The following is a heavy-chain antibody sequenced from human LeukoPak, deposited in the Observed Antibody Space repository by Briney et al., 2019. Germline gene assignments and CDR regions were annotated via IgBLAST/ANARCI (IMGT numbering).Heavy chain of an antibody. Sequence: PGGSLRLSCAASGFTFSSYAMHWVRQAPGKGLEWVAVISYDGSNKYYADSVKGRFTISRDNSKNTLYLQMNSLRAEDTAVYYCARVGWQQSLYYGMDVWGKGTTVTVSS. CDR3: ARVGWQQSLYYGMDV. CDR2: ISYDGSNK. CDR1: GFTFSSYA. J-gene: IGHJ6*04. V-gene: IGHV3-30-3*01. D-gene: IGHD5-24*01.